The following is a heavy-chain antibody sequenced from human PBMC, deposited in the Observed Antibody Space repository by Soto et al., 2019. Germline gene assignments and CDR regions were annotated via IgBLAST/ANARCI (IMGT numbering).Heavy chain of an antibody. V-gene: IGHV1-8*02. CDR2: MNPNSGNT. Sequence: ASVKVSCKTSGYTFTTYGVSWVRQATGQGLEWMGWMNPNSGNTGYAQKFQGRVTMTRNTSISTAYMELSSLRSEDTAVYYCARGQVLSDYWGQGTLVTVSS. D-gene: IGHD3-16*01. CDR1: GYTFTTYG. CDR3: ARGQVLSDY. J-gene: IGHJ4*02.